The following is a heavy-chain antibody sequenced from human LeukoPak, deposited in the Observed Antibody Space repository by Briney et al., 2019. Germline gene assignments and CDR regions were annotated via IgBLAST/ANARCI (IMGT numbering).Heavy chain of an antibody. CDR2: IYYSGST. CDR3: ARSEAGAVYYDSSGYPDAFDI. Sequence: PSETLSLTCTVSGGSISSGGYYWSWIRQHPGKSLEWIGDIYYSGSTYYNPSLKSRVTISVDTSKNQFSLKLSSVTAADTAVYYCARSEAGAVYYDSSGYPDAFDIWGQGTMVTVSS. J-gene: IGHJ3*02. CDR1: GGSISSGGYY. V-gene: IGHV4-31*03. D-gene: IGHD3-22*01.